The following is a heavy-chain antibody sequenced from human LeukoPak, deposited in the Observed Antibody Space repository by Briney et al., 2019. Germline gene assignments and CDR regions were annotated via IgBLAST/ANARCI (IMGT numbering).Heavy chain of an antibody. CDR1: GYTFTGYY. Sequence: GASVKVSCKASGYTFTGYYIHWVRQAPGQGLEWMGWINPNSGGTNYAQTFQGRVTMTRDTSISTAYMELSRLRSDDTAVYYCASGYSYGLTRQKWGQGTLVTVSS. V-gene: IGHV1-2*02. CDR3: ASGYSYGLTRQK. J-gene: IGHJ4*02. CDR2: INPNSGGT. D-gene: IGHD5-18*01.